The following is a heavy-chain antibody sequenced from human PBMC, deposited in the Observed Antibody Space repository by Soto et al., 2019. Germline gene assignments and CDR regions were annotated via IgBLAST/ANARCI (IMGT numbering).Heavy chain of an antibody. CDR2: IYYSGST. V-gene: IGHV4-59*08. Sequence: QVQLQESGPGLVKPSETLSLTCTVSGGSISSYYWSWIRQPPGKGLEWIGYIYYSGSTNYNPSLQSRVPTSVDPSKHQFSLKLSSVSAAATAVYYCARRYGYSFDYWGQGTLVTVSS. CDR3: ARRYGYSFDY. J-gene: IGHJ4*02. CDR1: GGSISSYY. D-gene: IGHD1-1*01.